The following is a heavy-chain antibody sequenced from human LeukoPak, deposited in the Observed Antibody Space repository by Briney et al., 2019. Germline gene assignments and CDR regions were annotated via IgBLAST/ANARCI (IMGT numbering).Heavy chain of an antibody. CDR1: GGSISSGSYY. CDR3: ARAADSSGYFYYFDY. Sequence: SETLSLTCTVSGGSISSGSYYWSWIRQPAGKGLEWIGRIYTSGSTNYNPSLKSRVTISVDTSKNQVSLKLSSVTAADTAVYYCARAADSSGYFYYFDYWGQGTLVTVSS. J-gene: IGHJ4*02. CDR2: IYTSGST. D-gene: IGHD3-22*01. V-gene: IGHV4-61*02.